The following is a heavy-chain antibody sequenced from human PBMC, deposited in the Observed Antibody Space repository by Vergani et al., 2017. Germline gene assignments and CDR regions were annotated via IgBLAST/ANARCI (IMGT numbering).Heavy chain of an antibody. Sequence: EVQLVESGGGLVQPGGSLRLSCAASGFTFSSYWMSWVRQAPGKGLEWVANIKQDGSEKYYVDSVKGRFTISKDNAKNTLYLQMNSRRAEDTAVYYCARATTVMVRGVILYNWFDPWGQGTLVTVSS. CDR3: ARATTVMVRGVILYNWFDP. CDR1: GFTFSSYW. CDR2: IKQDGSEK. V-gene: IGHV3-7*01. D-gene: IGHD3-10*01. J-gene: IGHJ5*02.